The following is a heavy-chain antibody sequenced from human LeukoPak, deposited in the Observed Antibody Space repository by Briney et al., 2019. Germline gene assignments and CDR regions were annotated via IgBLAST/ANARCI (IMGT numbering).Heavy chain of an antibody. V-gene: IGHV3-33*01. D-gene: IGHD6-13*01. CDR2: IWYDGSNK. CDR3: ARPSPPFIALFDY. Sequence: GGSLRLSCAASGFTFSSYGMHWVHQAPGKGLEWVAVIWYDGSNKYYADSVKGRFTISRDNSKNTLYLQMNSLRAEDTAVYYCARPSPPFIALFDYWGQGTLVTVSS. J-gene: IGHJ4*02. CDR1: GFTFSSYG.